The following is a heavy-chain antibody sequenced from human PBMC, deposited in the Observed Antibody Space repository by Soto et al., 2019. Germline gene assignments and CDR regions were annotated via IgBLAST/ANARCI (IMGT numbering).Heavy chain of an antibody. V-gene: IGHV4-34*01. CDR3: ARVKWPVVMRVAWFDP. Sequence: QVQLQQWGAGLLKPSETLSLTCAVYGGSFSGYYWSWIRQPPGKGLGWIGEINHSGSTNYNPSLKSRVTISVDTSKNQFSLKLSSVTAADTAVYYCARVKWPVVMRVAWFDPWGQGTLVTVSS. CDR2: INHSGST. CDR1: GGSFSGYY. D-gene: IGHD3-22*01. J-gene: IGHJ5*02.